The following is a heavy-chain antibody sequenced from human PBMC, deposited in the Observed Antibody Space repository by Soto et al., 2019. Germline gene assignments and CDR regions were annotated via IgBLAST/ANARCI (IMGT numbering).Heavy chain of an antibody. D-gene: IGHD6-19*01. V-gene: IGHV1-18*01. Sequence: ASVKVSCQASGYTFTSYGISWVRQAPGQGLEWMGWISAYNGNTNYAQKLQGRVTMTTDTSTSTAYMELRSLRSDDTAVYYCARGLTYSSGWYWSSYYGMDVWGQGTTVTVSS. CDR3: ARGLTYSSGWYWSSYYGMDV. CDR2: ISAYNGNT. CDR1: GYTFTSYG. J-gene: IGHJ6*02.